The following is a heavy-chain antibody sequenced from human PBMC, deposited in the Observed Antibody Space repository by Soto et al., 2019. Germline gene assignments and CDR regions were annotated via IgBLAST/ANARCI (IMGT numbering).Heavy chain of an antibody. V-gene: IGHV1-69*04. J-gene: IGHJ4*02. CDR3: ARDGPIYYDSSGYDY. CDR2: IIPILGIA. Sequence: ASVKVSCKASGGTFSSYTISWVRQAPGQGLEWMGRIIPILGIANYAQKFQGRVTITRDTSASTAYMELSSLRSEDTAVYYCARDGPIYYDSSGYDYWGQGTLVTVSS. D-gene: IGHD3-22*01. CDR1: GGTFSSYT.